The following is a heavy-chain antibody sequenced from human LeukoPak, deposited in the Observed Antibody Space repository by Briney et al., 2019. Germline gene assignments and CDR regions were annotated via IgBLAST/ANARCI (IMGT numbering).Heavy chain of an antibody. CDR3: TCPSAAGPN. CDR2: IKQEGGQK. V-gene: IGHV3-7*03. Sequence: GGSLRLSCAASGFTFSSSWMSWVRQAPGKGLEWVANIKQEGGQKYYVDSVKSRFTISTDNAKNSLYLQMNSLRAEDTAMYYCTCPSAAGPNWGQGTLITASS. J-gene: IGHJ4*02. CDR1: GFTFSSSW. D-gene: IGHD6-13*01.